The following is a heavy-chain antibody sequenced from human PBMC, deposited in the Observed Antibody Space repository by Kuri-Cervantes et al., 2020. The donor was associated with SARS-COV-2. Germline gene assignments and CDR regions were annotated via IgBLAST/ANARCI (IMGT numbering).Heavy chain of an antibody. CDR3: AKVAYSYGYPTHYFDY. Sequence: GGSLRLSCAASGLTFSTYAMYWVRQTPGKGLEWVALISYDGTNQYYTDSVKGRFTISRDNSKNTLFLQMNSLTAEDTAVYYCAKVAYSYGYPTHYFDYWGQGTLVTVSS. D-gene: IGHD5-18*01. V-gene: IGHV3-30*04. CDR2: ISYDGTNQ. CDR1: GLTFSTYA. J-gene: IGHJ4*02.